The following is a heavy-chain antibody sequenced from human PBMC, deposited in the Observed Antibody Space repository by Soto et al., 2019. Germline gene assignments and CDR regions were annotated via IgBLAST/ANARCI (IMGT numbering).Heavy chain of an antibody. CDR1: GFAFSRYG. J-gene: IGHJ4*02. D-gene: IGHD3-16*02. Sequence: QVQLVESGGGVVQPGRSLRLSCAASGFAFSRYGMHWVRQAPGKGLEWMAVTSYDGSNTYYADSVKGRFTISRDNSKNALYLQMNSLRIEDTAVYYCAKDGPQSLTHFFGCWGQGTLVTVSS. V-gene: IGHV3-30*18. CDR2: TSYDGSNT. CDR3: AKDGPQSLTHFFGC.